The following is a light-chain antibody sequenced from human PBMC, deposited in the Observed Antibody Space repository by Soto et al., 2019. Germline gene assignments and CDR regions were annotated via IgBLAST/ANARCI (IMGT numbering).Light chain of an antibody. CDR3: QQYVTSPAIT. CDR1: ESIGDY. V-gene: IGKV3-20*01. CDR2: GAT. J-gene: IGKJ5*01. Sequence: EIVLTQSPAALSLSPGERATLSCWASESIGDYLAWYQQKPGQAPRLLIYGATMRTTGTPDRFSGAWSETDFTLAISRLEPGDFAVYYCQQYVTSPAITFGQGTRLEIK.